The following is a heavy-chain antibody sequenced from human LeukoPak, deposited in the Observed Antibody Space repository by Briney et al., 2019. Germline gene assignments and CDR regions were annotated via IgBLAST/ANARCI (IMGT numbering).Heavy chain of an antibody. Sequence: GESLRISCKGSGYSFTNYWISWVRHMPGKGLEWMGRIDPSDSYTNYSPSFQGHVTISADKSISTAYLQWSSLKASDTAIYYCARRVRGSGYYRPWFDPWGQGTLVT. CDR1: GYSFTNYW. CDR3: ARRVRGSGYYRPWFDP. J-gene: IGHJ5*02. V-gene: IGHV5-10-1*01. CDR2: IDPSDSYT. D-gene: IGHD3-3*01.